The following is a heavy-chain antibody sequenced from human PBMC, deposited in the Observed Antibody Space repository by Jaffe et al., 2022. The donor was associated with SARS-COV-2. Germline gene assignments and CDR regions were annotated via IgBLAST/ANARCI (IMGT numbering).Heavy chain of an antibody. J-gene: IGHJ4*02. CDR2: IYTSGST. CDR3: ARMSARKLCFDY. D-gene: IGHD3-16*01. Sequence: QVQLQESGPGLVKPSQTLSLTCTVSGGSISSGSYYWSWIRQPAGKGLEWIGRIYTSGSTNYNPSLKSRVTISVDTSKNQFSLKLSSVTAADTAVYYCARMSARKLCFDYWGQGTLVTVSS. CDR1: GGSISSGSYY. V-gene: IGHV4-61*02.